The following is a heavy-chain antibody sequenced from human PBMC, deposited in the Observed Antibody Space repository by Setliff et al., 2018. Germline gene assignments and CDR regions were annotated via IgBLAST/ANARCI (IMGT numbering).Heavy chain of an antibody. V-gene: IGHV3-7*01. CDR1: RFTFSNYW. J-gene: IGHJ4*02. D-gene: IGHD6-19*01. CDR3: VRDQVYSSGWHELYYFDY. CDR2: IKEDGSEK. Sequence: GGSLRLSCAASRFTFSNYWMSWVRQAPGKGLEWVANIKEDGSEKYYVDSVKGRFTISRDNAKNSLDLQMDSLRGEDTAVYYCVRDQVYSSGWHELYYFDYWGQGTLVTVSS.